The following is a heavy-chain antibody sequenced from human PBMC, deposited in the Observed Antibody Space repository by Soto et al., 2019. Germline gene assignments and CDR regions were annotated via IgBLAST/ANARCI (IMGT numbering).Heavy chain of an antibody. V-gene: IGHV4-34*01. J-gene: IGHJ4*02. Sequence: PSETLSLTCAVYGGSFSGYYWSWIRQPPGKGLEWIGEINHSGSTNYNPSLKSRVTISVDTSKNQFSLKLSSVTAADTAVYYCETGGKATTFDYWGQGTLVTVSS. CDR1: GGSFSGYY. CDR2: INHSGST. CDR3: ETGGKATTFDY. D-gene: IGHD5-12*01.